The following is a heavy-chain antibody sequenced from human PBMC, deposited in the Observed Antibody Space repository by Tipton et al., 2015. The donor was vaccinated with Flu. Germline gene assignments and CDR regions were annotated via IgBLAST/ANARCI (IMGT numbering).Heavy chain of an antibody. Sequence: TLSLTCTVSGGSISSGSYYWSWIRQPAGKGLEWIGRIYTSGSTNYNPSLKSRVTISVDTSKNQFSLKLSSVTAADTAVYYCASSIVGATTPPLALDYWGQGTLVTVSS. J-gene: IGHJ4*02. CDR3: ASSIVGATTPPLALDY. CDR2: IYTSGST. CDR1: GGSISSGSYY. V-gene: IGHV4-61*02. D-gene: IGHD1-26*01.